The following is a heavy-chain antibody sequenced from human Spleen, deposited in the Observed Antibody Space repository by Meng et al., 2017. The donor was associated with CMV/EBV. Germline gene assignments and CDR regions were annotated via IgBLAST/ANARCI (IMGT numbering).Heavy chain of an antibody. D-gene: IGHD3-16*02. CDR2: IYHSETT. CDR3: ARGQITFGEIIVADHFDS. CDR1: SISGGYS. J-gene: IGHJ4*02. V-gene: IGHV4-30-2*01. Sequence: SISGGYSWSWIRQPPDQGVEWIAYIYHSETTCYSPSLKGRVSMSVDRSNNHFSLKLSSVTAADTAVYYCARGQITFGEIIVADHFDSWGQGTLVTVSS.